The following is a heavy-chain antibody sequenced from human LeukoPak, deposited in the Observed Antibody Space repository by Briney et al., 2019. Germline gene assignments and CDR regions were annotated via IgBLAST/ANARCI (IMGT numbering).Heavy chain of an antibody. J-gene: IGHJ3*02. CDR3: AREGEYYYDSSGFQGDAFDI. CDR1: GYTFTSYG. Sequence: GASVKVSCKASGYTFTSYGISWVRQAPGQGLEWMGWISAYNGNTNYAQKLQGRVTMTTDTSTSTAYMELRSLRSDDTAVYYCAREGEYYYDSSGFQGDAFDIWGQGTMVTVSS. V-gene: IGHV1-18*01. CDR2: ISAYNGNT. D-gene: IGHD3-22*01.